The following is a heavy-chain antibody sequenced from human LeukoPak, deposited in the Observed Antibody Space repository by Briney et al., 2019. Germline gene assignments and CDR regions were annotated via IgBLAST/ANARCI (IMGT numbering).Heavy chain of an antibody. V-gene: IGHV4-4*02. J-gene: IGHJ5*02. D-gene: IGHD2-15*01. CDR2: IYHSGST. CDR1: GGSISSSNW. CDR3: ARDWRYCSGGSCPNWFDP. Sequence: PSETLSLTCAVSGGSISSSNWWSWVRQPPGKGLEWIGEIYHSGSTNYNPSLKSRVTISVDKSKNQFSLKLSSVPAAHTAVYYCARDWRYCSGGSCPNWFDPWGQGTLVTVSS.